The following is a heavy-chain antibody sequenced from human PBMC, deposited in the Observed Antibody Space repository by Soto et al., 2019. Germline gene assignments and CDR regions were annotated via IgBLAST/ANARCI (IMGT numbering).Heavy chain of an antibody. CDR1: GASLNNYY. Sequence: SETLSLTCTVSGASLNNYYWSWARQPAGKGLEWVGRIYTSGSTNYNPSLESRVTMSVDTSKNQFSLKLSSVTAADTAVYYCARGSLAPDYWGEGTMVTVYS. CDR3: ARGSLAPDY. V-gene: IGHV4-4*07. D-gene: IGHD1-26*01. J-gene: IGHJ4*02. CDR2: IYTSGST.